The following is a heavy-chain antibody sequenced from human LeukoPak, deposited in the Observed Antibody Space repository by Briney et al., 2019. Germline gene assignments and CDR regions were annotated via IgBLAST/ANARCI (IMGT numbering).Heavy chain of an antibody. D-gene: IGHD6-25*01. CDR2: IYYSGST. V-gene: IGHV4-59*08. CDR3: ARRTPEAMYYFDY. J-gene: IGHJ4*02. CDR1: GGSISSYY. Sequence: SETLSLTCTVSGGSISSYYWSWIRQPPGKGLEWIGYIYYSGSTNYNPSLKSRVTMSVDTSKNQFSLKLSSVTAADTAVYYCARRTPEAMYYFDYWGQGTLVTVSS.